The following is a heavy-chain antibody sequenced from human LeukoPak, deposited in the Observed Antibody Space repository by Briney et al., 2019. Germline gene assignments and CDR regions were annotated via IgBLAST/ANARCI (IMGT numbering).Heavy chain of an antibody. Sequence: KPSETLSLTCTVFGGSISSYYWSWIRQPPGEGLELIWRIYTSGSTNYNPSLKSRVTMSVDTSKNQFSLKLSSVTAADTAVYYCARGGYQLVLWDYFDYWGQGTLVTVSS. J-gene: IGHJ4*02. CDR1: GGSISSYY. V-gene: IGHV4-4*07. CDR3: ARGGYQLVLWDYFDY. CDR2: IYTSGST. D-gene: IGHD2-2*01.